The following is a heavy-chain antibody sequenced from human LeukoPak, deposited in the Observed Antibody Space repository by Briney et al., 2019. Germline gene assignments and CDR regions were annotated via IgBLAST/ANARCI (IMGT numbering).Heavy chain of an antibody. CDR2: ISWNSGSI. CDR3: AREVVPAAIVSWFDP. Sequence: PGGSLRLSCAASGFTFDDYAMHWVRQAPGKGLEWVSGISWNSGSIGYADSVKGRFTISRDNAKNSLYLQMNSLRAEDTAVYYCAREVVPAAIVSWFDPWGQGTLVTVSS. J-gene: IGHJ5*02. V-gene: IGHV3-9*01. CDR1: GFTFDDYA. D-gene: IGHD2-2*01.